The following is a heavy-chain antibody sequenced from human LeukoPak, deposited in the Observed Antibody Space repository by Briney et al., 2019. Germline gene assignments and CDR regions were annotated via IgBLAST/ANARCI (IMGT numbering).Heavy chain of an antibody. CDR1: GYSISSGYY. J-gene: IGHJ5*02. Sequence: SETLSLTCTVSGYSISSGYYWGWIRQPPGKGLEWIGSIYHSGSTYYNPSLKSRVTISVDTSKNQFSLKLSSVTAADTAVYYCAREIIRPKTWFDPWGQGTLVTVSS. CDR3: AREIIRPKTWFDP. D-gene: IGHD2/OR15-2a*01. CDR2: IYHSGST. V-gene: IGHV4-38-2*02.